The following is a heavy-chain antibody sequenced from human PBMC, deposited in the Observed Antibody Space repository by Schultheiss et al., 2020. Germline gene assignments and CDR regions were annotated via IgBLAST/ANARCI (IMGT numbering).Heavy chain of an antibody. CDR3: ATSVTVTTVIWYFDL. Sequence: SETLSLTCTVSGGSVSSGSYYWSWIRQPPGKGLEWIGYIYYSGSTNYNPSLKSRVTISVDTSKNQFSLKLSSVTAADTAVYYCATSVTVTTVIWYFDLWGRDTLVTVPS. J-gene: IGHJ2*01. CDR2: IYYSGST. D-gene: IGHD4-17*01. CDR1: GGSVSSGSYY. V-gene: IGHV4-61*01.